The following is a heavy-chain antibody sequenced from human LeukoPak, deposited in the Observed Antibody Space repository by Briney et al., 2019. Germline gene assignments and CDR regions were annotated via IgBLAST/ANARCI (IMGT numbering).Heavy chain of an antibody. CDR2: ISGSGGST. J-gene: IGHJ4*02. Sequence: GGSLRLSCAASGFTFSSYAMSWVRQAPGKGLEGVSAISGSGGSTYYAYSVKGRFTISRDNSKNTLYLQMNSLRAEDTAVYYCAKPTGVVRDDYWGQGTLVTVSS. V-gene: IGHV3-23*01. CDR1: GFTFSSYA. D-gene: IGHD3-10*01. CDR3: AKPTGVVRDDY.